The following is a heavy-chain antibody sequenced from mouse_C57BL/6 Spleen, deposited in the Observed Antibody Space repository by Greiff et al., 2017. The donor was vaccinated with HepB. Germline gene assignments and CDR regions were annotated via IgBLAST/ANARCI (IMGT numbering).Heavy chain of an antibody. V-gene: IGHV1-26*01. CDR3: ARGVWLRPRVYFDY. CDR2: INPNNGGT. J-gene: IGHJ2*01. CDR1: GYTFTDYY. D-gene: IGHD2-2*01. Sequence: EVQLQQSGPELVKPGASVKISCKASGYTFTDYYMNWVKQSHGKSLEWIGDINPNNGGTSYNQKFKGKATLTVDKSSSTAYMELRSLTSEDSAVYYCARGVWLRPRVYFDYWGQGTTLTVSS.